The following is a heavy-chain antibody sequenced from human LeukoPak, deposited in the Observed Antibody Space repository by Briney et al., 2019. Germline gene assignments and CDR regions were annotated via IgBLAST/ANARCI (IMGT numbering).Heavy chain of an antibody. CDR2: INKDGGEK. CDR3: VKDSPPRYSGSPPAY. CDR1: RFTLSTYW. D-gene: IGHD1-26*01. Sequence: GGSLRLSCAASRFTLSTYWMSWVRQAPGKGLEWVANINKDGGEKYYVDSVKGRFTISRDNAKNSLYLQMNSLRADVTAVYYCVKDSPPRYSGSPPAYWGQGTLVTVSS. J-gene: IGHJ4*02. V-gene: IGHV3-7*03.